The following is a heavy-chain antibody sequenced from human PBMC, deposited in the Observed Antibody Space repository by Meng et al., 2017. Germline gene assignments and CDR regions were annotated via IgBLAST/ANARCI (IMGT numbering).Heavy chain of an antibody. J-gene: IGHJ4*02. CDR3: ARDRGGYSYGFLYYFDY. CDR2: IYYSGST. D-gene: IGHD5-18*01. V-gene: IGHV4-59*01. Sequence: SETLSLTCTVSGGSISSYYWSWIRQPPGKGLEWIGYIYYSGSTNYNPSLKSRVTISVDTSKNQFSLKLSSVTAADTAVYYCARDRGGYSYGFLYYFDYWGQGTRVTCSS. CDR1: GGSISSYY.